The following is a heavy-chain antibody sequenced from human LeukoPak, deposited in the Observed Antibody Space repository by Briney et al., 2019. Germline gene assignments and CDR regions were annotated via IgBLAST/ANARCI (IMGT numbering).Heavy chain of an antibody. V-gene: IGHV4-39*01. J-gene: IGHJ6*03. CDR2: IYYSGTT. Sequence: PSETLSLTCTASGGSISSSHYYWGWIRQPPGKGLEWIGTIYYSGTTYYNPSLESRDTISEDTSKNQFSLTLRSVTAADTAVYYCARQISDYYYYYIDVWGKGTTVTVSS. D-gene: IGHD3-3*01. CDR1: GGSISSSHYY. CDR3: ARQISDYYYYYIDV.